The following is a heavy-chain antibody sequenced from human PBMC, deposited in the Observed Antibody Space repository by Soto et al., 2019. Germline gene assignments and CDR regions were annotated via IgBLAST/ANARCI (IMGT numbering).Heavy chain of an antibody. CDR1: GFTFSSYA. J-gene: IGHJ4*02. V-gene: IGHV3-23*01. CDR3: AKFTGNDILTGYDDY. Sequence: GGSLRLSCAASGFTFSSYATSWVRQAPGKGLEWVSAISGSGGSTYYADSVKGRFTISRDNSKNTLYLQMNSLRAEDTAVYYCAKFTGNDILTGYDDYWGQGTLVTVSS. D-gene: IGHD3-9*01. CDR2: ISGSGGST.